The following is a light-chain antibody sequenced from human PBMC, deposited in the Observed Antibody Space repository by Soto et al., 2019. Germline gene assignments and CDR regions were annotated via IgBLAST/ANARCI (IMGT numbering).Light chain of an antibody. CDR2: GSS. CDR1: ENVGTN. V-gene: IGKV3D-15*01. CDR3: QQYNNCALS. J-gene: IGKJ4*01. Sequence: IVMTQSPSTLSVSTGERVTISCRASENVGTNLAWYQQKPGQAPRLLIYGSSTRATGIPATFSGSGSGTEFTLTISSLQSEESAIYYCQQYNNCALSFGGGTKVEIK.